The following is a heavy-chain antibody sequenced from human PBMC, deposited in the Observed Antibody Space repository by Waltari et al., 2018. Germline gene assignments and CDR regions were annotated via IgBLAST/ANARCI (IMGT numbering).Heavy chain of an antibody. V-gene: IGHV1-69*01. CDR3: ARSFLENNWFDP. D-gene: IGHD3-3*01. J-gene: IGHJ5*02. CDR2: IIPIFGTA. Sequence: QVQLVQSGAEVRKPGSSVKVSCKASGGTFSSYAFSWVRQAPGQGLGWMGGIIPIFGTADYAQKFQGRVTIIADDSTSTVYMDLSSLRSEDTAVYYCARSFLENNWFDPWGQGTLVTVSS. CDR1: GGTFSSYA.